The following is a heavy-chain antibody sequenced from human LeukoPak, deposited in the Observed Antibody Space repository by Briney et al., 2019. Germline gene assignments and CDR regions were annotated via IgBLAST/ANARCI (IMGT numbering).Heavy chain of an antibody. J-gene: IGHJ4*02. Sequence: GGSLRLSCAASGFTFSSYWMHWVRQVPGKGLVWVSRITSEGSSTSYADSVKGRFTISRDNAKNTLYLQMNSLRAEDTAVYYCARGSSVVALDWGQGTLVTVSS. V-gene: IGHV3-74*01. CDR1: GFTFSSYW. D-gene: IGHD2-15*01. CDR2: ITSEGSST. CDR3: ARGSSVVALD.